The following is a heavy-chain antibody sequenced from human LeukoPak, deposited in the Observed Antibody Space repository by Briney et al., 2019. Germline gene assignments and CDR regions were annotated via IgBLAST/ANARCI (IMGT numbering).Heavy chain of an antibody. CDR1: GGSISSYY. D-gene: IGHD6-19*01. Sequence: SETLSLTCTVSGGSISSYYWSWIRQPAGKGLEWIGRIYTSGSTNYNPSLKSRVTISVDTSKNQFSLKLSSVTAADTAVYYCARLSFGSGWDPYFDYWGQGTLVTVSS. J-gene: IGHJ4*02. CDR3: ARLSFGSGWDPYFDY. V-gene: IGHV4-4*07. CDR2: IYTSGST.